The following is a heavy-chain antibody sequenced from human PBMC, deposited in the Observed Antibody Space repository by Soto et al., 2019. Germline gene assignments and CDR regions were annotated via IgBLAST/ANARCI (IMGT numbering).Heavy chain of an antibody. D-gene: IGHD3-22*01. J-gene: IGHJ6*02. CDR3: ARLVRRWSSCYYHPYYDYYYGMDV. Sequence: GESLKISCKGSGSSFTSYWIGWVRQMPGKGLEWMVLVYPGDSDTRYSPSFQGQVHISADKSSSTASLQWSSLQASDTAMYYCARLVRRWSSCYYHPYYDYYYGMDVWGQGTTVTVSS. V-gene: IGHV5-51*01. CDR2: VYPGDSDT. CDR1: GSSFTSYW.